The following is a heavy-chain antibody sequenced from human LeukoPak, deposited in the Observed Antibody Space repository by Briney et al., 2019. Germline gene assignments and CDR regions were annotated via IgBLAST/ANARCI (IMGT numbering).Heavy chain of an antibody. D-gene: IGHD1-1*01. J-gene: IGHJ4*02. CDR2: INPNSGGT. CDR3: ARGWKAVARTGRDRNSFDY. CDR1: GYTFTGYY. Sequence: ASVKVSCKASGYTFTGYYMHWVRQAPGQGLEWMGWINPNSGGTNYAQKFQGRVTMTRDTSISTAYMGLSRLRSDDTAVYYCARGWKAVARTGRDRNSFDYWGQGTLVTVSS. V-gene: IGHV1-2*02.